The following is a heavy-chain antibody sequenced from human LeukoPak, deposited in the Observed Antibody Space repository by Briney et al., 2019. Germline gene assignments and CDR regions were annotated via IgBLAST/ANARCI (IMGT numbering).Heavy chain of an antibody. CDR2: INEDGSYK. CDR3: ATELPGGKGYFDY. Sequence: GGSLRLSCAASGFTFSSYWMSWVRQAPGKGLEWVANINEDGSYKHLVDSGNGRFTISRDNAKNSLYLQMNSLRAEDTAVYYCATELPGGKGYFDYWGQGTLVTVSS. D-gene: IGHD1-7*01. V-gene: IGHV3-7*03. CDR1: GFTFSSYW. J-gene: IGHJ4*02.